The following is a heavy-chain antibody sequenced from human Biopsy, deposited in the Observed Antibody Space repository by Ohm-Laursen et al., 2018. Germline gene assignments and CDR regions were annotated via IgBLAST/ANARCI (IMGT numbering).Heavy chain of an antibody. CDR1: GASMTGYF. V-gene: IGHV4-4*07. Sequence: TLSLTCTVSGASMTGYFWTWVRQPAGKGLEWIGHIYTIGDTTYNPSPESRVTMSLDTSENQFSLKMTSLTAADTAVYFCAREDEGLLRALDLWGQGTMVTVSS. J-gene: IGHJ3*01. D-gene: IGHD3-3*01. CDR3: AREDEGLLRALDL. CDR2: IYTIGDT.